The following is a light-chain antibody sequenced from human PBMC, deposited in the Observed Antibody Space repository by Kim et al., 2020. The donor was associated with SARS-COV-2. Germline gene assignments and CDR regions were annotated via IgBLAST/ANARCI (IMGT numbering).Light chain of an antibody. J-gene: IGKJ4*01. CDR3: QHSSTTPIT. Sequence: EIVMTQSPATLSVSPGERATLSCRASQSVSNSLAWYQQKPGQAPRLLIYGASTRATGIPARFSGSGSGTEFTLTISSLQSEDFAVYTCQHSSTTPITFGGGTKV. CDR2: GAS. V-gene: IGKV3-15*01. CDR1: QSVSNS.